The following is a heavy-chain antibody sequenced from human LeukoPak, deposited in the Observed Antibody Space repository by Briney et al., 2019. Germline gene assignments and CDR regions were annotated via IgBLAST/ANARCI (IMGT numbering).Heavy chain of an antibody. CDR1: GFTFSSYS. D-gene: IGHD2-15*01. CDR2: ISSSGSTI. J-gene: IGHJ3*02. CDR3: ARDALGYCSGGSCYRVGAFDI. V-gene: IGHV3-48*04. Sequence: PGGSLRLSCAASGFTFSSYSMNWVRQAPGKGLEWVSYISSSGSTIYYADSVKGRFTISRDNAKNSLYLQMNSLRAEDTAVYYCARDALGYCSGGSCYRVGAFDIWGQGTMVTVSS.